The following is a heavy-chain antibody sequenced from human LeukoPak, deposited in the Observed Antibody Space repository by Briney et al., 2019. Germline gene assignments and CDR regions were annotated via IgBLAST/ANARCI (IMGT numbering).Heavy chain of an antibody. CDR2: MNPNSGNT. Sequence: ASVKVSCKASGYTFTNYDINWVRQATGQGPEWMGWMNPNSGNTGYAQKFQGRVTMTRNTSISTAYMELSSLRSEDTAVYYCARGPPFTMVRGLIYYWGQGTLVTVSS. V-gene: IGHV1-8*01. J-gene: IGHJ4*02. D-gene: IGHD3-10*01. CDR3: ARGPPFTMVRGLIYY. CDR1: GYTFTNYD.